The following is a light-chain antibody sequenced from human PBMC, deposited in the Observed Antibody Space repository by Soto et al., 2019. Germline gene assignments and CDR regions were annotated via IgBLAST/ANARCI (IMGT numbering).Light chain of an antibody. CDR2: DVA. Sequence: QSVLTQPASVSGSPGQPITISCTGTSTDVGRYNYVSWYQQHPGKAPKLMIYDVANRPSGVSNRFSGSKSGITASLTISGLQAEXEADYYCSSYTTSSTYVFGTGTKVTVL. V-gene: IGLV2-14*01. J-gene: IGLJ1*01. CDR3: SSYTTSSTYV. CDR1: STDVGRYNY.